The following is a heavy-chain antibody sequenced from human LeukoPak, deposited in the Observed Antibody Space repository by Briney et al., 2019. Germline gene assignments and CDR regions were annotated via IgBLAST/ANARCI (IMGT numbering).Heavy chain of an antibody. CDR1: GVSISSYY. V-gene: IGHV4-59*01. D-gene: IGHD7-27*01. CDR2: IYYSGST. J-gene: IGHJ4*02. CDR3: ARFSPRAMGNYLDF. Sequence: SETLSLTCTVSGVSISSYYWSWIRQPPGKGLEWIGNIYYSGSTNYNPSLKSRVTISVDTSKNQFSLKLSSVTAADTAVYYCARFSPRAMGNYLDFWGQGTLVTVSS.